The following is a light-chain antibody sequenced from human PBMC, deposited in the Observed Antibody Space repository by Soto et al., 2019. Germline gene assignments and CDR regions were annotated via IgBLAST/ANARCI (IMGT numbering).Light chain of an antibody. CDR1: QGISSY. J-gene: IGKJ1*01. V-gene: IGKV1-8*01. Sequence: AIRMTQSPSSLSASTGDRVTITCRASQGISSYLAWYQQKPGKAPKLLIYAASTLQSGVPSRFSGSGSGTDFTLTISCLQSDDFATYYCQHYNSYSEAFGQGTKVDIK. CDR2: AAS. CDR3: QHYNSYSEA.